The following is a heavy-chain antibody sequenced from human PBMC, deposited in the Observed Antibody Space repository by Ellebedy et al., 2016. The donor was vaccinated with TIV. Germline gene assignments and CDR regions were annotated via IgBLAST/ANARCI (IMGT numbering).Heavy chain of an antibody. Sequence: ASVKVSCKASGDTFTSYGISWVRQAPGQGLEWMGWISTYNGKTNYAQNFQGRVTLTNDTSTSTAYMALRSLTSDDTAVYFCARVSAVTAHFDHWGQGSLVIVSS. J-gene: IGHJ4*02. CDR2: ISTYNGKT. V-gene: IGHV1-18*01. CDR3: ARVSAVTAHFDH. CDR1: GDTFTSYG. D-gene: IGHD2-21*02.